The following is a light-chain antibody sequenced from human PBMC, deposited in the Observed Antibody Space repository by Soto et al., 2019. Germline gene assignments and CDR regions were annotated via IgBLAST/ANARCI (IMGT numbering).Light chain of an antibody. CDR2: DVS. J-gene: IGLJ1*01. CDR1: SSDVGGYNY. Sequence: QSALTQPASVSGSPGQSITISCTGTSSDVGGYNYVSWYQQHPGKAPKLMIYDVSNRPSGVSNRFSGSKSGNTASLTISGLQAEDEADYSCSSQVFGTGTKLTVL. V-gene: IGLV2-14*01. CDR3: SSQV.